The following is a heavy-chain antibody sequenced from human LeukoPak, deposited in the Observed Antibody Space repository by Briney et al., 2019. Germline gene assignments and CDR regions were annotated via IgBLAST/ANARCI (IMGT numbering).Heavy chain of an antibody. D-gene: IGHD3-16*02. CDR3: AKDAITFGGVIDYYFDY. CDR1: GFTFDDYG. CDR2: INWNGGST. J-gene: IGHJ4*02. Sequence: PGGSLRLSCAASGFTFDDYGMSWVRQAPGKGLEWVSGINWNGGSTGYADSVKGRFTISRDNAKNSLYLQMNSLRAEDTALYYCAKDAITFGGVIDYYFDYWGQGTLVTVSS. V-gene: IGHV3-20*04.